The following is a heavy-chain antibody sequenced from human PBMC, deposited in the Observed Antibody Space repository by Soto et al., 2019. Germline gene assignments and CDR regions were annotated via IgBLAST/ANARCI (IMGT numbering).Heavy chain of an antibody. CDR1: GYTFTSYG. J-gene: IGHJ6*02. D-gene: IGHD3-10*01. V-gene: IGHV1-18*01. Sequence: ASVKVSCKASGYTFTSYGISWVRQAPGQGLEWMGWISDYNGNTNYAQKLQGRVTMTTDTSTSTAYMELRSLRSDDTAVYYCASPSRCPYYYGSGPFCNYYYGMDVWGQGTTVTVSS. CDR3: ASPSRCPYYYGSGPFCNYYYGMDV. CDR2: ISDYNGNT.